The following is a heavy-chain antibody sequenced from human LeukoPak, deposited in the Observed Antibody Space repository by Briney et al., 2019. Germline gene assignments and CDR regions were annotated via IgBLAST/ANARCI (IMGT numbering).Heavy chain of an antibody. J-gene: IGHJ4*02. D-gene: IGHD4-11*01. V-gene: IGHV3-23*01. CDR3: ATRILTTVTAY. CDR1: GFTSISFA. CDR2: LSGSGGTT. Sequence: GGSLRLSCAASGFTSISFAMSWVRQAPGKGLEWVSALSGSGGTTYYTDSVKGRFTISRDNSRTTLYLQMNSLRVEDTAVYFCATRILTTVTAYWGQGTLVTVSS.